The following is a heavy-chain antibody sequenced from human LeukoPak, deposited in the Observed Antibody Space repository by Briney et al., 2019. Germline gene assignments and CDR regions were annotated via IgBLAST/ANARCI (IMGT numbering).Heavy chain of an antibody. D-gene: IGHD7-27*01. V-gene: IGHV2-5*08. CDR3: AHRPGDGSLAFDP. CDR1: GGSISSYYW. CDR2: IYWDDDR. J-gene: IGHJ5*02. Sequence: TLSLTCTVSGGSISSYYWSWIRQPPGKALEWLALIYWDDDRRYTPSLKNRLTITKDTSKNQVVLTLTNVDPVDTATYYCAHRPGDGSLAFDPWGQGTLVTVSS.